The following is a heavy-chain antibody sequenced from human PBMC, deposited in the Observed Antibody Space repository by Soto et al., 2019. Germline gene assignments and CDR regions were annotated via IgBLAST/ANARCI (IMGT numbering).Heavy chain of an antibody. V-gene: IGHV3-21*01. CDR2: ISSSSSYI. J-gene: IGHJ6*02. CDR3: ARDGDTVYDFWSGYYPNYYYYGMDV. Sequence: LRLSCAASGFTFSSYCMHWVRQAPGKGLEWVSSISSSSSYIYYADSVKGRFTISRDNAKNSLYLQMNSLRAEDTAVYYCARDGDTVYDFWSGYYPNYYYYGMDVLGQGTTVTVS. CDR1: GFTFSSYC. D-gene: IGHD3-3*01.